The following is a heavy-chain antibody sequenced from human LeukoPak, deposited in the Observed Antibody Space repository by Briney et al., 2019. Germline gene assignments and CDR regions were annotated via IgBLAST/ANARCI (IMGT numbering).Heavy chain of an antibody. Sequence: PSESLSLTCTVSGASISSYYWGWIRQPPGKGLEWIGSIYYSGSTYYNPSLKSRVTISVDTSKNQFSLKLSSVTAADTAVYYCARDEGGLRYWGQGTLVTVSS. CDR1: GASISSYY. V-gene: IGHV4-39*07. J-gene: IGHJ4*02. CDR2: IYYSGST. CDR3: ARDEGGLRY. D-gene: IGHD2-15*01.